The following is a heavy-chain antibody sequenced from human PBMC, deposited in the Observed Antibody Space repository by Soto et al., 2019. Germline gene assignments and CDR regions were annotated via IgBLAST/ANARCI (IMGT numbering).Heavy chain of an antibody. D-gene: IGHD4-17*01. CDR1: GYSFADYY. J-gene: IGHJ6*02. CDR3: ARDQMTTVTINDYYGMDV. CDR2: INPDSGGT. V-gene: IGHV1-2*02. Sequence: ASVKVSCKASGYSFADYYMHWVRRAPGQGLEWMGWINPDSGGTNYAQKFQGRVTMTRDSSITTAYMELTGLRSDDTAVYYCARDQMTTVTINDYYGMDVWGQGTTVTVSS.